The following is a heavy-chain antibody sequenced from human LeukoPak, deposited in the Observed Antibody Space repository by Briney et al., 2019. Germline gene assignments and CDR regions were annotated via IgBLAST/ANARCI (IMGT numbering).Heavy chain of an antibody. J-gene: IGHJ4*02. D-gene: IGHD6-19*01. CDR2: ISYDGSK. V-gene: IGHV3-30*04. Sequence: PGRSLRLSCAASGFTFSSYAMHWVRQAPGKGLEWVAVISYDGSKYYADSVKGRFTISRDNSKNTLYLQMNSLRAEDTAVYYCSSSGWYFYFNYWGQGTLVTVSS. CDR3: SSSGWYFYFNY. CDR1: GFTFSSYA.